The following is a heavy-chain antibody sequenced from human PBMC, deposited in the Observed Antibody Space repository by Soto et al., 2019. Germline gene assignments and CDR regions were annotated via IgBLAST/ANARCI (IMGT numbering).Heavy chain of an antibody. CDR3: AKGARVVAASPTDY. D-gene: IGHD2-15*01. J-gene: IGHJ4*02. CDR2: ISYDGSNK. Sequence: QVQLVESGGGVVQPGRSLRLSCAASGFTFTPYGMHWVRQAPGKGLEWGAVISYDGSNKYYADSVKGRFTISRDNSKNTLYLQMNSLRAEDTALYYCAKGARVVAASPTDYWGQGTLVTVSS. V-gene: IGHV3-30*18. CDR1: GFTFTPYG.